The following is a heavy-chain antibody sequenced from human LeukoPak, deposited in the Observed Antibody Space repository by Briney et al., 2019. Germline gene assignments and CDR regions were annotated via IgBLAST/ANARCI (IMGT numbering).Heavy chain of an antibody. CDR3: ARQNLAYYYGSGSLAFDY. V-gene: IGHV4-59*08. Sequence: SETLSLTCTVSGGSISSYYWSWLRQPPGKGLDWIGYIYYSGSTNYHPSLKSRVTISVDTSKNQFSLKLSSVTAADTAVYYCARQNLAYYYGSGSLAFDYWGQGTLVTVSS. D-gene: IGHD3-10*01. J-gene: IGHJ4*02. CDR2: IYYSGST. CDR1: GGSISSYY.